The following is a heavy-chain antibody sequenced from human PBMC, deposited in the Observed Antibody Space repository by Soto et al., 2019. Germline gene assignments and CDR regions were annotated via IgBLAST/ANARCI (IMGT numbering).Heavy chain of an antibody. V-gene: IGHV1-2*02. J-gene: IGHJ4*02. Sequence: QVQLVQSGAEVKKPGASVKVSCKASGYTFTGYYLHWLRQAPGQGLEWMGWINPNSGGTNYAQKFQGRVTTTRDTSISTAYMDLSRLRYDDTAVYYCAGGGNIGLSDFDYWGQGTLVTVSS. D-gene: IGHD3-16*01. CDR2: INPNSGGT. CDR1: GYTFTGYY. CDR3: AGGGNIGLSDFDY.